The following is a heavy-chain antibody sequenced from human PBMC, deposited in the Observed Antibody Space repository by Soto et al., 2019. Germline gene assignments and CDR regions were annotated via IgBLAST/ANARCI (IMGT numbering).Heavy chain of an antibody. J-gene: IGHJ3*02. CDR2: INNDGSYT. Sequence: EVQLVESGGDLVQPGGSLRLSCAASGFTFSNYWMYWVRQAPGKGLVWVSLINNDGSYTPYADSVKGRFTISRDNAKNTLHLQMNSLRVEDTGVYYCARGGDAHAFDIWGQGTMVSVSS. D-gene: IGHD3-16*01. CDR1: GFTFSNYW. V-gene: IGHV3-74*01. CDR3: ARGGDAHAFDI.